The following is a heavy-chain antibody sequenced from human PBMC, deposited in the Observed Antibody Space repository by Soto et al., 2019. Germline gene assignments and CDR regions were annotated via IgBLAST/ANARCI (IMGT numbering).Heavy chain of an antibody. CDR2: IIPMFGTA. CDR1: GGSFSSYA. V-gene: IGHV1-69*06. Sequence: QVQLVQSGTEVKKSGSSLKVSCTASGGSFSSYAISWVRQAPGQGLEWMGGIIPMFGTAIYAQRCQGRVTLTAAKSSLTAYVELTTLTSADKALDFCARVPPVEAGGRFSYSGVDVWGTGPTVTVS. CDR3: ARVPPVEAGGRFSYSGVDV. J-gene: IGHJ6*04. D-gene: IGHD1-1*01.